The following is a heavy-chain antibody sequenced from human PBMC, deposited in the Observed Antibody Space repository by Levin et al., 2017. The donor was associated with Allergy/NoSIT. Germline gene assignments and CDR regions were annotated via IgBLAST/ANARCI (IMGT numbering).Heavy chain of an antibody. CDR3: ARERNIYEQLASFLVGRYFDY. CDR2: ISYDGSNK. J-gene: IGHJ4*02. CDR1: GFTFSSYA. V-gene: IGHV3-30-3*01. D-gene: IGHD6-6*01. Sequence: GESLKISCAASGFTFSSYAMHWVRQAPGKGLEWVAVISYDGSNKYYADSVKGRFTISRDNSKNTLYLQMNSLRAEDTAVYYCARERNIYEQLASFLVGRYFDYWGQGTLVTVSS.